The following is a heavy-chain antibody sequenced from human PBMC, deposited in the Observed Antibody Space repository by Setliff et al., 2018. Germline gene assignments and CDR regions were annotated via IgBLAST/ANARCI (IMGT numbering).Heavy chain of an antibody. CDR2: VYYSGTT. Sequence: SETLSLTCTVSGGSISTYYWSWIRQTPVKGLEWIGYVYYSGTTNYNPLFKSRVTISVDRPKNQFSLKLSSVTAADTGVYYCARDSALHSYHYDSSGYLDYWGQGALVTVA. V-gene: IGHV4-59*01. CDR3: ARDSALHSYHYDSSGYLDY. D-gene: IGHD3-22*01. J-gene: IGHJ4*02. CDR1: GGSISTYY.